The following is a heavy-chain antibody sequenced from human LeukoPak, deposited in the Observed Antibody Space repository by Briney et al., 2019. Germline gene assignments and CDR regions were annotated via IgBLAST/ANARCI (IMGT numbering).Heavy chain of an antibody. CDR1: GFTFSSYS. V-gene: IGHV3-21*01. D-gene: IGHD6-19*01. CDR3: ARDGGSAWFLDY. CDR2: ISSSSSYI. Sequence: GGSLRLSCAASGFTFSSYSINWVRQAPGKGLEWVSSISSSSSYIYYADSVKGRFSITRDNAKNSLYLQMNSLRAEDTAVYYCARDGGSAWFLDYWGQGTLVTVSS. J-gene: IGHJ4*02.